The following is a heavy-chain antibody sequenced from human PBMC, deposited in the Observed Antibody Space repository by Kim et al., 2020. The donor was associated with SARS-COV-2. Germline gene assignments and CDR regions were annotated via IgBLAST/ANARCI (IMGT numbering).Heavy chain of an antibody. V-gene: IGHV1-69*13. CDR2: IIPIFGTA. Sequence: SVKVSCKASGGTFSSYAISWVRQAPGQGLEWMGGIIPIFGTANYAQKFQGRVTITADESTSTAYMELSSLRSEDTAVYYCARDPYGDYESDYYYGMDVWGQGSTVTVSS. CDR1: GGTFSSYA. CDR3: ARDPYGDYESDYYYGMDV. J-gene: IGHJ6*02. D-gene: IGHD4-17*01.